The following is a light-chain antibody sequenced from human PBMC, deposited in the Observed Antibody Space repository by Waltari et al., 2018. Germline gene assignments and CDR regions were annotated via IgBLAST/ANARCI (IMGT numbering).Light chain of an antibody. V-gene: IGKV1-5*01. CDR2: DAS. CDR1: QSINNW. J-gene: IGKJ1*01. Sequence: DIQMTQSPSTLSASVGDRVTITCRASQSINNWLAWYQKKPGKAPKLLIYDASSLESGVPSRFSGSRSGTDFTLTISSLQPDDFATYYCQQYNSRRTFGQGTKVEIK. CDR3: QQYNSRRT.